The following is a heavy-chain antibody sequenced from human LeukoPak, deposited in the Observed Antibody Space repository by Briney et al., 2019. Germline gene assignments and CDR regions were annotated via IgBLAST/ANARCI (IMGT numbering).Heavy chain of an antibody. J-gene: IGHJ4*02. CDR2: IWYDGSNK. V-gene: IGHV3-33*01. CDR1: GFTFSSYG. CDR3: ASSGYSYGIGGY. D-gene: IGHD5-18*01. Sequence: GGSLRLSCAASGFTFSSYGMHWVRQAPGKGLEWVAAIWYDGSNKYYADSVKGRFTISRDNSKNTLYLQMNSLRAEDTAVYYCASSGYSYGIGGYWGQGTLVTVSP.